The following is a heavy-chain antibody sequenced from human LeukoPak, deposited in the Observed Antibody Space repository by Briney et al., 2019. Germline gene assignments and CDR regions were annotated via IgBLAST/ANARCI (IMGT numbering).Heavy chain of an antibody. CDR1: GGSISSYY. Sequence: SETLSLTCTVSGGSISSYYWSWIRQPAGEGLEWIGRIYTSGSTNYNPSLKSRVTMSVDTSKNQFSLKLSSVTAADTAVYYCARDSMRWELMRDDAFDIWGQGTMVTVSS. V-gene: IGHV4-4*07. CDR3: ARDSMRWELMRDDAFDI. D-gene: IGHD1-26*01. J-gene: IGHJ3*02. CDR2: IYTSGST.